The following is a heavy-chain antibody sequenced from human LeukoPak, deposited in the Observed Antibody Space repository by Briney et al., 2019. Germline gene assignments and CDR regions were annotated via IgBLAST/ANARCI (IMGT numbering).Heavy chain of an antibody. CDR3: ARGAPGSSCSGGSWPYFDY. CDR2: VNPNSGHT. V-gene: IGHV1-8*01. J-gene: IGHJ4*02. D-gene: IGHD2-15*01. CDR1: GYTFTGYD. Sequence: ASVKVSCKASGYTFTGYDINWVRQATGQGLEWMGWVNPNSGHTGFAQKFQGRASMTSNTSISTAYMEVRSLRSEDTAVYYCARGAPGSSCSGGSWPYFDYWGQGTLVSVSS.